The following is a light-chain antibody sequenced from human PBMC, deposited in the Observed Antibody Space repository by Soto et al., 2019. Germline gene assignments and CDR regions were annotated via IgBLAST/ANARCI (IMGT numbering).Light chain of an antibody. CDR2: DAS. CDR1: QDISNY. CDR3: QQYLNRLT. V-gene: IGKV1-33*01. J-gene: IGKJ3*01. Sequence: DIQMTQSPSSLSASVGDRVTITCQASQDISNYLNWYQQKPGKAPKLLLYDASNLATGVPSRFSGSKSGTDFTFTISGLQPEDIATYYCQQYLNRLTFGPGTKVDIK.